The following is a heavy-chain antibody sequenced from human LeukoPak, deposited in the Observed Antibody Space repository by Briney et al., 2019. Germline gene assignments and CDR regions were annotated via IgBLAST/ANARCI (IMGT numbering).Heavy chain of an antibody. J-gene: IGHJ4*02. CDR1: GYSLSSGYY. D-gene: IGHD3/OR15-3a*01. CDR2: IYYSGNT. V-gene: IGHV4-38-2*02. Sequence: SETLSVTCTVSGYSLSSGYYWGWIRQPPGKGLEWIGSIYYSGNTYYNASLKSQVSISIDTSKNQFSLRLTSVTAADTAVYYCARQTGSGLFILPGGQGTLVTVSS. CDR3: ARQTGSGLFILP.